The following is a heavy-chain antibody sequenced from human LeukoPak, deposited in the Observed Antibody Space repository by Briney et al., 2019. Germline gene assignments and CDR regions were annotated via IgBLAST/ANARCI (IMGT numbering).Heavy chain of an antibody. CDR2: IYTSGST. Sequence: SQTLSLTCTVSGGSISSGSYYWSWIRQPAGKGLEWIGRIYTSGSTNYNPSLKSRVTISGDTSKNQFSLKLSSVTAADTAVYYCARASGSYYGRGHYFDYWGQGTLVTVSS. V-gene: IGHV4-61*02. D-gene: IGHD1-26*01. J-gene: IGHJ4*02. CDR3: ARASGSYYGRGHYFDY. CDR1: GGSISSGSYY.